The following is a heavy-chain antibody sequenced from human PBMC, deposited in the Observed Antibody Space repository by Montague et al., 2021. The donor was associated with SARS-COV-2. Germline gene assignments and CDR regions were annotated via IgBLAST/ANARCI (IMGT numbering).Heavy chain of an antibody. D-gene: IGHD3-10*01. CDR1: AGSISGHY. V-gene: IGHV4-59*11. J-gene: IGHJ5*02. CDR2: IYYSGGA. CDR3: ARAVSVRRAVSWFDP. Sequence: SETLSLTCSVSAGSISGHYLSWIRQSPVKGLEWIANIYYSGGALXNPSLQRRVTMSVDTANNQFSLNLTFVTPADTAVYYCARAVSVRRAVSWFDPWGQGPLVTVSS.